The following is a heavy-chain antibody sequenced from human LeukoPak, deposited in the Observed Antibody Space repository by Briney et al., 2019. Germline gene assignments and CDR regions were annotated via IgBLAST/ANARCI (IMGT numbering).Heavy chain of an antibody. Sequence: SETLSLTCTVSGGSIRSYYGSWIRQPPGKGLEWIGYIYYSGSTNYNPSLKSRVTISVDTSKNQFSLKLSSVTAADTAVYYCARVYYSSSYDYWYFDLWGRGTLVTVST. CDR1: GGSIRSYY. CDR2: IYYSGST. CDR3: ARVYYSSSYDYWYFDL. J-gene: IGHJ2*01. D-gene: IGHD6-13*01. V-gene: IGHV4-59*01.